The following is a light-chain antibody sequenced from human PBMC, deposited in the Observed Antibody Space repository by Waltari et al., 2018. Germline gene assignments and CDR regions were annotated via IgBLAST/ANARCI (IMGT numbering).Light chain of an antibody. CDR1: NYNIGSGP. V-gene: IGLV1-44*01. J-gene: IGLJ2*01. CDR3: ATWDGRVNGVL. CDR2: SND. Sequence: HSVLTQAPSVSGTPGQRVTISCSGTNYNIGSGPVNWYQQVPGMSPKLLIYSNDQRPSGVPYRFSGSKSGTSASLAISGLQSEDEADYYCATWDGRVNGVLFGGGTKVTVL.